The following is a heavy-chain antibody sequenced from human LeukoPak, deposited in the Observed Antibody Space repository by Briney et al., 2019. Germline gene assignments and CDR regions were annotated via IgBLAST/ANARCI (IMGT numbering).Heavy chain of an antibody. CDR3: ARLSGNDGYGGYFDY. CDR2: IHYSGST. Sequence: SETLSLTCTVSGGSISSYYWSWIRQPPGKGLEWIGYIHYSGSTTYNPSLKSRLTISVDMSKNQFSLNPRSVTAADTAMYYCARLSGNDGYGGYFDYWGQGALVTVSS. V-gene: IGHV4-59*08. CDR1: GGSISSYY. D-gene: IGHD5-12*01. J-gene: IGHJ4*02.